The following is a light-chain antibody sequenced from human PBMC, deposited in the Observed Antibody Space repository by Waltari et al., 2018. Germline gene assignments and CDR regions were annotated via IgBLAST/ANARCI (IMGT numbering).Light chain of an antibody. CDR2: DVI. CDR3: NSYTNNSTLV. Sequence: QSALTQPASVSGSPGQSITISCPGTSSDVGAYSYVSWYQQFPGKVPKPIIYDVIRRPSGVSNRFSGSKSGNTASLTISGLQGEDEAHYYCNSYTNNSTLVFGGGTELTVL. J-gene: IGLJ3*02. CDR1: SSDVGAYSY. V-gene: IGLV2-14*01.